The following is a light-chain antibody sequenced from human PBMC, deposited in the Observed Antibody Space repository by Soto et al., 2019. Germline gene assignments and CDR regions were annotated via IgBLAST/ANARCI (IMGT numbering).Light chain of an antibody. CDR2: GAS. CDR3: QQYNNWPRT. V-gene: IGKV3-15*01. Sequence: IMLTQSPGTLSLSPGERATLSCRASQSVSSSNLAWYQQKPGQAPRLLIYGASTRATGIPARFSGSGSGTEFTLTISSLQSEDFAVYYCQQYNNWPRTFGQGTKVDIK. CDR1: QSVSSSN. J-gene: IGKJ1*01.